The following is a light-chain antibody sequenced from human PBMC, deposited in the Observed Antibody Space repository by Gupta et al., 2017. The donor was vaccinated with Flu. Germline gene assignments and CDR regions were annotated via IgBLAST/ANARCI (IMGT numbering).Light chain of an antibody. CDR3: AAWDDSLNGWV. V-gene: IGLV1-44*01. Sequence: QSVLTQPPSASGTPGQRVTLSCSGGSSNIGSNSVNWYQHLPGTAPKLFIYSNNQRPSGVPDRFSGSKSGTSASLAISGLQSEDEADYYCAAWDDSLNGWVFGGGTKLTGL. CDR2: SNN. J-gene: IGLJ3*02. CDR1: SSNIGSNS.